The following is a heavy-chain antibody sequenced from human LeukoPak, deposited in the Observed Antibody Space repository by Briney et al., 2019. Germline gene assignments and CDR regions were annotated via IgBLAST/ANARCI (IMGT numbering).Heavy chain of an antibody. CDR1: GGSISSSSYY. CDR2: IYYSGST. D-gene: IGHD3-9*01. V-gene: IGHV4-39*01. CDR3: ASPRAGNYDILTGYYNMDFDY. Sequence: SETLSLTCTVSGGSISSSSYYWGWIRQPPGKGLEWIGSIYYSGSTYHNPSLKSRVTISVDTSKNQFSLKLSSVTAADTAVYYCASPRAGNYDILTGYYNMDFDYWGQGTLVTVSS. J-gene: IGHJ4*02.